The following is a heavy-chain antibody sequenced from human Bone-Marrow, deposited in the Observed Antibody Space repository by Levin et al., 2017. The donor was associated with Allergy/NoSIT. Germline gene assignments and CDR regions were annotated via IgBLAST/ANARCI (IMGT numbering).Heavy chain of an antibody. D-gene: IGHD3-10*01. CDR3: ARGAKELDY. J-gene: IGHJ4*02. CDR2: ISYDGTNE. V-gene: IGHV3-30*03. Sequence: GGSLRLSCAVSGFTLRSFGMHWVRQAPGKGLEWVATISYDGTNEEYVDSVKGRFTISRDNSKNTLYLQMNSLGVEDTAVYYCARGAKELDYWGQGTLITVSS. CDR1: GFTLRSFG.